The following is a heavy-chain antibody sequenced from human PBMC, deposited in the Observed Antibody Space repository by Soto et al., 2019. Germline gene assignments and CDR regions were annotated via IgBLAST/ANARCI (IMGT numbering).Heavy chain of an antibody. D-gene: IGHD4-17*01. J-gene: IGHJ6*02. CDR3: AREHGDYDNYYYGMDV. CDR2: ISAYNGNT. V-gene: IGHV1-18*04. CDR1: GYTFTSYG. Sequence: ASVKVSCKASGYTFTSYGISWVRQAPGQGLEWMGWISAYNGNTNYAQKLQGRVTMTTDTSTSTAYMELRSLRSDDTAVYYRAREHGDYDNYYYGMDVWGQGTTVTVSS.